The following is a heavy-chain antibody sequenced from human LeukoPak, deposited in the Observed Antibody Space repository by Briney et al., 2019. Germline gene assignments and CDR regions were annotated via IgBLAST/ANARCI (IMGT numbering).Heavy chain of an antibody. CDR1: GFTFSSYA. V-gene: IGHV3-9*01. Sequence: SGGSLRLSCAASGFTFSSYAMSWVRQAPGKGLEWVSGISWNSGSIGYADSVKGRFTISRDNAKNSLYLQMNSLRAEDTALYYCAKAPLDIAVAPNFDYWGQGTLVTVSS. J-gene: IGHJ4*02. CDR2: ISWNSGSI. CDR3: AKAPLDIAVAPNFDY. D-gene: IGHD2-2*03.